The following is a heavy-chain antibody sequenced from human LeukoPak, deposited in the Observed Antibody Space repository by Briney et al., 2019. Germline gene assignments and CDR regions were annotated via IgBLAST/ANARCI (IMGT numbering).Heavy chain of an antibody. J-gene: IGHJ4*02. Sequence: ASVKVSCKASAYTFTSYGISWVRQAPGQGLEWMGWISVYNGHTNYAQNLQGRVTMTTDTSTSTAYMELRSLRSDDTAVYYCARQTGSGLFILPGGQGTLVTVSS. CDR2: ISVYNGHT. D-gene: IGHD3/OR15-3a*01. V-gene: IGHV1-18*01. CDR3: ARQTGSGLFILP. CDR1: AYTFTSYG.